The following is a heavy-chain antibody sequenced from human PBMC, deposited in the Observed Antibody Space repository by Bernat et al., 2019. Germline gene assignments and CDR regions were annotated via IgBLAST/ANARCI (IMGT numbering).Heavy chain of an antibody. CDR3: ARVVTRSSFDY. D-gene: IGHD5-18*01. CDR2: IYSGGST. Sequence: EVQLVETGGGLIQPGGSLRLSCAASGFTVSSNYMSWVRQAPGKGLEWVSVIYSGGSTYYADSVKGRFTISRDNSKNTLYLQMNSLRAEDTAVYYCARVVTRSSFDYWGQGTLVTVSS. V-gene: IGHV3-53*02. J-gene: IGHJ4*02. CDR1: GFTVSSNY.